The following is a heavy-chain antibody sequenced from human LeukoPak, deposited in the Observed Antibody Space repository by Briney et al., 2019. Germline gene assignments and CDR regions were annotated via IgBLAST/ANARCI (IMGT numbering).Heavy chain of an antibody. J-gene: IGHJ4*02. D-gene: IGHD3-3*01. CDR3: ARDEHNDFWSGYYNAHDY. V-gene: IGHV3-48*01. CDR2: ISTTGRTI. CDR1: GFTFSSYW. Sequence: GGSLRLSCAASGFTFSSYWMHWVRQAPGKGLEWVSYISTTGRTIYYADSLKGRFTVSRDNAKNSLYLQMNSLRAEDTAVYYCARDEHNDFWSGYYNAHDYWGQGTLVTVSS.